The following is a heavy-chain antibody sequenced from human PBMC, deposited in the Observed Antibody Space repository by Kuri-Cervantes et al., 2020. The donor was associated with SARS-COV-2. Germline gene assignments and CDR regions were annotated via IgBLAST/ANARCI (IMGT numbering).Heavy chain of an antibody. J-gene: IGHJ4*02. D-gene: IGHD2-15*01. Sequence: GGSLRLSCAASGFTFSSYGMTWVRQAPGKGLEWVSSISSSSDYIYDADSVKGRFTVSRDNAENSLYLQMNSLRAGDTAVYYCARDRGYCSGGGCYSTGFSFDYWGQGALVTVSS. V-gene: IGHV3-21*01. CDR1: GFTFSSYG. CDR2: ISSSSDYI. CDR3: ARDRGYCSGGGCYSTGFSFDY.